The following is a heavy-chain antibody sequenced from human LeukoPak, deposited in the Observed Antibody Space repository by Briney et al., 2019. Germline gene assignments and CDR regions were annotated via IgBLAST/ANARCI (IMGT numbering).Heavy chain of an antibody. V-gene: IGHV4-39*01. D-gene: IGHD6-19*01. CDR3: ARQAESRIAVAATGLYYFDY. J-gene: IGHJ4*02. CDR1: GGSISSTSYY. CDR2: IYYTGST. Sequence: SETLSLTCTVSGGSISSTSYYWGWIRQPPGKGLEWIGTIYYTGSTYYNPSLKSRVTISVDRSKNQFSLKLRSVTAADTAVYYCARQAESRIAVAATGLYYFDYRGQGTLVTVSS.